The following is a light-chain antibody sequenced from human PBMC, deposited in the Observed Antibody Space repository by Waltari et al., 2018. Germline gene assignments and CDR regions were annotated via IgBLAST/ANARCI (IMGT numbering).Light chain of an antibody. J-gene: IGKJ5*01. Sequence: TQLTQSPSSLSASVGDRVTITCRASPGISSNLAWYQQKPGKAPKLLISAASTLQSGVPLRFSGSGSGTDFTLTISSLQPEDFATYYCQQLNSYPITFGQGTRLEIK. CDR2: AAS. V-gene: IGKV1-9*01. CDR3: QQLNSYPIT. CDR1: PGISSN.